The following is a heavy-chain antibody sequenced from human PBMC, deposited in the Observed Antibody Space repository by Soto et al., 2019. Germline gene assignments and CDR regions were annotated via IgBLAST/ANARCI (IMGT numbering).Heavy chain of an antibody. CDR1: GFTFSSYA. CDR3: EKASGWVGEFNY. J-gene: IGHJ4*02. CDR2: ISGSGGST. D-gene: IGHD3-10*01. Sequence: EVQLLESGGGLVQPGGSLRLSCAASGFTFSSYAMSWVRQAPGKGLEWVSAISGSGGSTYYADSVKGRFTISRDNSKNKLSLQMNRLRAEDTAVYYCEKASGWVGEFNYWGQGTLVTVSS. V-gene: IGHV3-23*01.